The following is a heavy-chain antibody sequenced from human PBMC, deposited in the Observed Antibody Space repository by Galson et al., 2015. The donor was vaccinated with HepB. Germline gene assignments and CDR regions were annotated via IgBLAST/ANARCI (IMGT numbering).Heavy chain of an antibody. J-gene: IGHJ4*02. D-gene: IGHD2-21*02. Sequence: SLRLSCAVSGFTYSNYWMSWVRQAPGRGLEWVANIKYDGSEKYYVRSVEGRFTVSRDNAQNSLYLHMSSLRAEDTAVYYCARGWDIEVTANFDYWGQGALVTVYS. V-gene: IGHV3-7*03. CDR2: IKYDGSEK. CDR3: ARGWDIEVTANFDY. CDR1: GFTYSNYW.